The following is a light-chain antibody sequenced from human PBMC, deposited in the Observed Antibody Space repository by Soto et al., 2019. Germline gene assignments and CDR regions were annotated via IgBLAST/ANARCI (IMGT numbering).Light chain of an antibody. V-gene: IGLV4-69*01. CDR3: QTWGPGIVV. J-gene: IGLJ2*01. CDR1: SGHRTYA. Sequence: QSVLTQSPSVSASLGASVNLTCTLSSGHRTYAIAWHQVQSGKGPRFLMTINSDGSHNRGDGVPARFSGASFGAEGFLIISSLQSDDETDYYCQTWGPGIVVFGGGTKLTVL. CDR2: INSDGSH.